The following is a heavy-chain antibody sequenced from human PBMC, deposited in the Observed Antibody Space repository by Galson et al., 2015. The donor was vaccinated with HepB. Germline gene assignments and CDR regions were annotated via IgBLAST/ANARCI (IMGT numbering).Heavy chain of an antibody. D-gene: IGHD5-12*01. CDR3: ARDSGYSGYDLSGDAFDI. J-gene: IGHJ3*02. CDR1: GFTFSSYA. CDR2: ISYDGSNK. Sequence: SLRLSCAASGFTFSSYAMHWVRQAPGKGLEWVAVISYDGSNKYYADSVKGRFTISRDNSKNTLYLQINSLRAEDTAVYYCARDSGYSGYDLSGDAFDIWGQGTMVPVSS. V-gene: IGHV3-30*04.